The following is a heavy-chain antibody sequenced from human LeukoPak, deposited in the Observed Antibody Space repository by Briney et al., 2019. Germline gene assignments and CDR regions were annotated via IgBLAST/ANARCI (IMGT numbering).Heavy chain of an antibody. Sequence: ASVKVSCKASGYTFTGYYMHWVRQAPGQGLEWMGWINPNSGGTNYAQKFQGRVTMTRDTSISTAYMELSRLRSDDTAVYYCERVVVVAATPWGSFDPWGQGTLVTVSS. CDR2: INPNSGGT. J-gene: IGHJ5*02. CDR3: ERVVVVAATPWGSFDP. D-gene: IGHD2-15*01. V-gene: IGHV1-2*02. CDR1: GYTFTGYY.